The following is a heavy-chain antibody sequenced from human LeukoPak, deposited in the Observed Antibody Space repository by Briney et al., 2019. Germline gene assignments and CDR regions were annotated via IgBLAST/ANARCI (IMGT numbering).Heavy chain of an antibody. CDR2: IDPNSGGT. V-gene: IGHV1-2*02. J-gene: IGHJ4*02. Sequence: ASVKVSCKASGYTFTDYYMHWVRQAPGQGLEWMGWIDPNSGGTNYAQKFYARVTMTRDTSISTAYMELSRLRSDDTAVFYCARSPDILTGENFDYWGQGTLVTVSS. D-gene: IGHD3-9*01. CDR3: ARSPDILTGENFDY. CDR1: GYTFTDYY.